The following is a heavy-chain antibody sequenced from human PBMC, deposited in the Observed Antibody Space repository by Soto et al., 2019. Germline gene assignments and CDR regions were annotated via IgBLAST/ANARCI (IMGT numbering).Heavy chain of an antibody. CDR2: TYYRSKWYN. CDR1: GDSVSSNSAA. CDR3: AREVYYDTQGIYYYGMDV. Sequence: SQTLSLTCAISGDSVSSNSAAWNWIRQSPSRGLEWLGRTYYRSKWYNDYAVSVKSRITINPDTSKNQFSLQLNSVTPEDTAVYYCAREVYYDTQGIYYYGMDVWGQGTTVTVSS. J-gene: IGHJ6*02. D-gene: IGHD3-22*01. V-gene: IGHV6-1*01.